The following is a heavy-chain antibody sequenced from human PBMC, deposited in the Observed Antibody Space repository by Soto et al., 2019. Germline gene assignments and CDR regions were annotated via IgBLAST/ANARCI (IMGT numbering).Heavy chain of an antibody. J-gene: IGHJ6*02. Sequence: QVTLKESGPVLVKPTETLTLTCTVSGFSLSNARMGVSWIRQPPGKALEWLAHIFSNDEKSYSTSLQSRLTTSQEPSKSREVLTMTTMARVDTATYYCAWILDAIVDFLSGYYTSRGMDVWGQGTTVTVSS. D-gene: IGHD3-3*01. CDR2: IFSNDEK. CDR3: AWILDAIVDFLSGYYTSRGMDV. CDR1: GFSLSNARMG. V-gene: IGHV2-26*01.